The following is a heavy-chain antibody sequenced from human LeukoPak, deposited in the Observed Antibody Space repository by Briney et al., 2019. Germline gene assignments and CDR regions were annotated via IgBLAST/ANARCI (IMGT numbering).Heavy chain of an antibody. CDR1: GFTFDDYA. V-gene: IGHV3-9*01. J-gene: IGHJ4*02. CDR3: AIGEYRGYEEQIDY. D-gene: IGHD5-12*01. CDR2: ISWNSGSI. Sequence: PGGSLRLSCAASGFTFDDYAMHWVRQAPGKGLEWVSGISWNSGSIGYADSVKGRFTISRDNAKNSLYLQMNSLRAEDTAVYYCAIGEYRGYEEQIDYWGQGTLVTVSS.